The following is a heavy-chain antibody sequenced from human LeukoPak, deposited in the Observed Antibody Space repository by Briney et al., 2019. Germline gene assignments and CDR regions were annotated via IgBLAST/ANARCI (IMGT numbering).Heavy chain of an antibody. V-gene: IGHV1-69*04. J-gene: IGHJ4*02. Sequence: ASVKVSCKASGYTFTSYDINWVRQAPGQGLEWMGRIIPILGIANYAQKFQGRVTITADKSTSTAYMELSSLRSEDTAVYYCARDQGVHSYAPSEWGQGTLVTVSS. CDR2: IIPILGIA. CDR1: GYTFTSYD. D-gene: IGHD5-18*01. CDR3: ARDQGVHSYAPSE.